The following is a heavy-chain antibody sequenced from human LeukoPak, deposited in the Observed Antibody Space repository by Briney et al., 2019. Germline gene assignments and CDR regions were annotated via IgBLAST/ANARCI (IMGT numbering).Heavy chain of an antibody. CDR1: GFTFNNYA. CDR3: AKPPGLRRLDP. Sequence: GGSLRLSCAASGFTFNNYAMNWVLQAPGKGLAWVSGINNSGGSTYYADSVKGRFTISRDNSKNTLYLQMNSLRAEDTAVYYCAKPPGLRRLDPWGQGTLVTVSS. D-gene: IGHD5-12*01. CDR2: INNSGGST. J-gene: IGHJ5*02. V-gene: IGHV3-23*01.